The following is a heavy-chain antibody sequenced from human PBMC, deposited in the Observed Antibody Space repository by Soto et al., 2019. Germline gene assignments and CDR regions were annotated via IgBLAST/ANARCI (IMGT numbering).Heavy chain of an antibody. CDR3: ARGVDD. V-gene: IGHV3-21*06. J-gene: IGHJ4*02. Sequence: GGSLRLSCAASGFAFNSYTMNWVRQAPGKGLEWVSSISRSSDYIYYADSVKGRFSISRDNAKNLLYLQMNSLRAEDTAVYYCARGVDDWGQGTMVTVS. CDR1: GFAFNSYT. CDR2: ISRSSDYI.